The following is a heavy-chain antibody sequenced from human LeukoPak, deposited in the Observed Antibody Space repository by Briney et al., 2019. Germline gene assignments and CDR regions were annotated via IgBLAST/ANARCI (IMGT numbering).Heavy chain of an antibody. CDR3: ARDKVVAAKGVDY. CDR1: GGSISGYY. CDR2: IYYSGNT. J-gene: IGHJ4*02. Sequence: SETLSLTCTISGGSISGYYWSWIRQPPGKGLEWIGYIYYSGNTNYNPSLQSRVTISVDTSKNQFSLKLSSVTAADTAVYYCARDKVVAAKGVDYWGQGTLVTVSS. V-gene: IGHV4-59*12. D-gene: IGHD2-15*01.